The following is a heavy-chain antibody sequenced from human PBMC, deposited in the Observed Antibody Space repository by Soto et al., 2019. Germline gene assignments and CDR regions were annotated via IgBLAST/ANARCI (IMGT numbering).Heavy chain of an antibody. D-gene: IGHD3-10*01. CDR2: INHSGSA. Sequence: QVQLQQWGAGLLKPSETLSLTCAVYGGSFSDYSWTWIRQPPGTALEWIGQINHSGSANYNPSLKSRVTISVATPKNQFSLELASVPAADTAVYYCARGLFSEDSYSGGWYFFDYWGQGTLVTVSS. CDR1: GGSFSDYS. V-gene: IGHV4-34*02. J-gene: IGHJ4*02. CDR3: ARGLFSEDSYSGGWYFFDY.